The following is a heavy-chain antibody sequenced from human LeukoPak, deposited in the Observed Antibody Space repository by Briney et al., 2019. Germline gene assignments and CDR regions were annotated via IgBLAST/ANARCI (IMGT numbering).Heavy chain of an antibody. J-gene: IGHJ6*02. V-gene: IGHV3-7*03. Sequence: GGSLRPSCEASGFTFSSYWMSWVRQAPGKGLEWVANIKTDGSEKYYVDSVKGRFTISRDNAKNSLYLQMNSLRAEDTAVYYCARDRWAILTGSENYYFYGMDVWGQGTTVTVSS. D-gene: IGHD3-9*01. CDR2: IKTDGSEK. CDR1: GFTFSSYW. CDR3: ARDRWAILTGSENYYFYGMDV.